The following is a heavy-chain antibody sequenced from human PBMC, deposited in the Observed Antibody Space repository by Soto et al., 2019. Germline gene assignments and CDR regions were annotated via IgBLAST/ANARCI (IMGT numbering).Heavy chain of an antibody. CDR1: GFTFSSYW. CDR3: ARKSDRLLEWLLRGTYYFDF. J-gene: IGHJ4*02. Sequence: EVQLVESGGGLVQPGGSLRLSCAASGFTFSSYWMSWVRQAPGKGLEWVANIRQDGSEKYYVDSVKGRFTIARDNAKNSLYLQMNSLRAEATAVYYCARKSDRLLEWLLRGTYYFDFWGQGTLVTVSS. V-gene: IGHV3-7*01. CDR2: IRQDGSEK. D-gene: IGHD3-3*01.